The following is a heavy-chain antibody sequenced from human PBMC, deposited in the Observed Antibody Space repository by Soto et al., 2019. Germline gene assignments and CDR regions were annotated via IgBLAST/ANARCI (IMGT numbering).Heavy chain of an antibody. D-gene: IGHD2-2*02. J-gene: IGHJ6*02. V-gene: IGHV1-69*13. Sequence: GASVKVSCKASGGTFSSYSSSWVRQAPGQGLEWMGGIIPIFGTPDYAQKFRGRVTITADESPTTAYMDLSSQRSEDAAVYYCARGARDCSTSSCYRPQGYERYCRGVWGHRSTVTVSS. CDR2: IIPIFGTP. CDR3: ARGARDCSTSSCYRPQGYERYCRGV. CDR1: GGTFSSYS.